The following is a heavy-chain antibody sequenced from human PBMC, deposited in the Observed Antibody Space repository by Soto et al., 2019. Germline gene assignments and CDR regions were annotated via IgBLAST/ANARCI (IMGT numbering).Heavy chain of an antibody. CDR3: ARVHVMVVAGSTFDY. CDR2: MYHGGTT. V-gene: IGHV4-38-2*01. J-gene: IGHJ4*02. CDR1: VYSVTSDSY. Sequence: LSLTCLVSVYSVTSDSYWAWIRQSPGKGLEWIVSMYHGGTTFYNPSLKSRVTMSMDTSKNQFPLKLRSVTAADTAIYYCARVHVMVVAGSTFDYWGQGIPVTVS. D-gene: IGHD2-15*01.